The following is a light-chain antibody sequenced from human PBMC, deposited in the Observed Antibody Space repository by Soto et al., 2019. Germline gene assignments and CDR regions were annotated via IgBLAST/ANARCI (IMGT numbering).Light chain of an antibody. V-gene: IGKV1-6*01. CDR2: GAS. CDR1: QGIRND. CDR3: LQEYSYPLI. J-gene: IGKJ4*01. Sequence: QVTQFPSSLSASVGDRVTITCGPSQGIRNDLGWYQQKPGKAPKLLIYGASNLQTGVPSRFSGSGSGTDFTLTISSLQPEDVGTYYCLQEYSYPLIFGGGTKVDIK.